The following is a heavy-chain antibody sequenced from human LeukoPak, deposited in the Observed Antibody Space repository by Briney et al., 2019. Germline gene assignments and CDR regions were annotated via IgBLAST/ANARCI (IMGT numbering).Heavy chain of an antibody. V-gene: IGHV4-38-2*02. D-gene: IGHD3-22*01. J-gene: IGHJ5*02. Sequence: SETLSLTCTVSGYSISSGYYWGWIRQPPGKGLEWIGSIYHSGSTYYNPSLKSRVTISVDTSKNQFSLKLSSVTAADTAVYYCARHTVVVITPSWFDPWGQGALVTVSS. CDR2: IYHSGST. CDR1: GYSISSGYY. CDR3: ARHTVVVITPSWFDP.